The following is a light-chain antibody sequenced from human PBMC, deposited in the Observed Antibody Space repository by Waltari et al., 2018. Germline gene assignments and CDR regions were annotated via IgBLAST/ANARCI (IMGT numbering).Light chain of an antibody. CDR3: QQSYSTPWT. Sequence: DIQVTQSPSSLSASVGDRVTITCRASQRIGTSLSWYQHKPGKAPKLLIYAASRLQSGVPSRFSGSGSGTDFILTVSSLQPEDFATYYCQQSYSTPWTFGQGAKVEIK. J-gene: IGKJ1*01. V-gene: IGKV1-39*01. CDR2: AAS. CDR1: QRIGTS.